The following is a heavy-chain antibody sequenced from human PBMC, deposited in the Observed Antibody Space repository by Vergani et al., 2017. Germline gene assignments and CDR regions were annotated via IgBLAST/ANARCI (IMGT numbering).Heavy chain of an antibody. D-gene: IGHD3-16*01. V-gene: IGHV3-30*02. CDR1: GLTLSNYD. CDR3: AKHFRGWGIDY. Sequence: QVQLVESGGDVVQRGGSLRLSCATSGLTLSNYDMQWIRQGPGKGLEFVAFIQFDGSNQYYADSVKGRFTLSRDFSKTTLYLQMNSLRTDDTATYYCAKHFRGWGIDYWGQGTQVIVSS. CDR2: IQFDGSNQ. J-gene: IGHJ4*02.